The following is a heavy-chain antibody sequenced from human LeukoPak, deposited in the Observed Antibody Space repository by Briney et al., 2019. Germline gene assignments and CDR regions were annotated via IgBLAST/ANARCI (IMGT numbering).Heavy chain of an antibody. CDR3: ARDRNFWSGYGNWFDP. CDR2: IYYSGST. Sequence: PSETLSLTCTVSGGSISGSSYYWGWIRQPPGEGLEWIGSIYYSGSTYYNPSLKSRVTISVDTSKNQFSLKLSSVTAADTAVYYCARDRNFWSGYGNWFDPWGQGTLVTVSS. V-gene: IGHV4-39*07. J-gene: IGHJ5*02. D-gene: IGHD3-3*01. CDR1: GGSISGSSYY.